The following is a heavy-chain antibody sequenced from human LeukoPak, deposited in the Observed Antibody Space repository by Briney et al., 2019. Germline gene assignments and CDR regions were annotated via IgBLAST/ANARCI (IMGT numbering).Heavy chain of an antibody. CDR3: TRDSGAGDY. CDR2: IKEDGTRK. CDR1: GFTFSSHW. D-gene: IGHD1-26*01. J-gene: IGHJ4*02. V-gene: IGHV3-7*01. Sequence: PGGSLRLSCAASGFTFSSHWMTWVRQAPGKGLEWVANIKEDGTRKNYMDSVKGRFTISRDNAKNSLYLQMNSLRAEDTAVYYCTRDSGAGDYWGQGTLVTVSS.